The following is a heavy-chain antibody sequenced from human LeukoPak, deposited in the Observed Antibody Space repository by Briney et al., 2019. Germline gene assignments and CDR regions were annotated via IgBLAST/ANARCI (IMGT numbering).Heavy chain of an antibody. CDR2: IYHSGST. Sequence: SETLSLTCTVSGDSISTYYWNWIRQPPGKGLEWIGYIYHSGSTNYNPSLKSRVTISVDTSKNQFSLKLSSVTAADTAVYYCARLYGDYLGYWGQGALVTVSS. V-gene: IGHV4-59*01. D-gene: IGHD4-17*01. J-gene: IGHJ4*02. CDR1: GDSISTYY. CDR3: ARLYGDYLGY.